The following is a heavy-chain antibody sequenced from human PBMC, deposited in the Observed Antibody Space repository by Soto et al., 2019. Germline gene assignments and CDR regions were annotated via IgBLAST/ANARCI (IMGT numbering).Heavy chain of an antibody. CDR3: ARGWGYDSTDYYYAY. D-gene: IGHD3-22*01. J-gene: IGHJ4*02. CDR2: IIPIFGTA. Sequence: QVQLVQSGAEVRKPGSSVRVSCKASGGSFNRHTISWVRQAPGQGLEWMGGIIPIFGTANHAQKFQGRVTIIADESKSTVYMELSSLRSEDTAIYYCARGWGYDSTDYYYAYWGQGTLVIVSS. V-gene: IGHV1-69*01. CDR1: GGSFNRHT.